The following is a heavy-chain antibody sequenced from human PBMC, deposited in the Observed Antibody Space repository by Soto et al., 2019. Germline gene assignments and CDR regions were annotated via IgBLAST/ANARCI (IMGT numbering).Heavy chain of an antibody. CDR1: GFTFSSYA. CDR2: VSGSGGST. CDR3: AKPPDYNWNAY. D-gene: IGHD1-20*01. Sequence: PGGSLRLSCAASGFTFSSYAMSWVRQAPGKGLEWISAVSGSGGSTYYADSVKGRFTISRDNSKDTLYLQMNNLRAEDTAVYYCAKPPDYNWNAYWAQGTLVTVSS. V-gene: IGHV3-23*01. J-gene: IGHJ4*02.